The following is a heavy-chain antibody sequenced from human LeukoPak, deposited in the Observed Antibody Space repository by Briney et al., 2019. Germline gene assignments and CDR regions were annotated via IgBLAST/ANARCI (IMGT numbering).Heavy chain of an antibody. J-gene: IGHJ5*02. Sequence: ASVKVSCKASGYTFTSYAMHWVRQAPGQRLEWMGWINAGNGNTKYSQKFQGRVTITRDTSASTAYMELSSLRSEDTAAYYCARTTTRGNWFDPWGQGTLVTVSS. V-gene: IGHV1-3*01. CDR3: ARTTTRGNWFDP. CDR1: GYTFTSYA. CDR2: INAGNGNT. D-gene: IGHD4-17*01.